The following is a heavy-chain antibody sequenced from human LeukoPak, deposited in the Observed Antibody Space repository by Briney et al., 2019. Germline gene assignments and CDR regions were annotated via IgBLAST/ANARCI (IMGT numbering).Heavy chain of an antibody. CDR3: ARGIDAGVDF. CDR2: MNPNSGIT. D-gene: IGHD7-27*01. Sequence: GASVKVSCKASGYTFTNLDINWVRQATGQGLEWMGWMNPNSGITDHAQKFQGRVAMTRDTSTGTAYMELSSLTFEDTAVYYCARGIDAGVDFWGQGTLITVSS. CDR1: GYTFTNLD. V-gene: IGHV1-8*01. J-gene: IGHJ4*02.